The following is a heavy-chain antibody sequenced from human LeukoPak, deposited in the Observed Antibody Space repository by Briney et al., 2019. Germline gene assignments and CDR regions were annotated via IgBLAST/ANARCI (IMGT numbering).Heavy chain of an antibody. CDR3: ARTPAAAGTPTHDY. J-gene: IGHJ4*02. D-gene: IGHD6-13*01. CDR1: GGSFSGYY. Sequence: PSETLSLTCAVYGGSFSGYYWSWIRQPPGKGLEWIGEINHSGSTNYSPSLKSRVTISVDTSKNQFSLKLSSVTAADTAVYYCARTPAAAGTPTHDYWGQGTLVTVSS. V-gene: IGHV4-34*01. CDR2: INHSGST.